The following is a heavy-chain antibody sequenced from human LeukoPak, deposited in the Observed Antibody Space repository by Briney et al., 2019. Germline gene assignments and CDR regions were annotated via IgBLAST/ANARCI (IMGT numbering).Heavy chain of an antibody. Sequence: GGSLRLSCAASGFTFSSYGMSWVRQAPGKGLEWVSAIETGGASTYYADSVKGRFSISRDNSKNTLYLQMNSLRAEDTAVYYCAKRDYYGSGSSYYFYFWGQGTLVTVSS. CDR2: IETGGAST. CDR1: GFTFSSYG. CDR3: AKRDYYGSGSSYYFYF. V-gene: IGHV3-23*05. D-gene: IGHD3-10*01. J-gene: IGHJ4*02.